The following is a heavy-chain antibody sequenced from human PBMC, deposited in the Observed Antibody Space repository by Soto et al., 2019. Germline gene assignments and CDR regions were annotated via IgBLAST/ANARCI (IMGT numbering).Heavy chain of an antibody. CDR3: ARGSINDYGVIGY. J-gene: IGHJ4*02. D-gene: IGHD4-17*01. Sequence: LETLSLTCTVSGGSISSYYWSWIRQPPGKGLEWIGYIYYSGSTNYNPSLKSRVTISVDTSKNQFSLKLSSVTAADTAVYYCARGSINDYGVIGYWGQGTLVTVSS. V-gene: IGHV4-59*01. CDR1: GGSISSYY. CDR2: IYYSGST.